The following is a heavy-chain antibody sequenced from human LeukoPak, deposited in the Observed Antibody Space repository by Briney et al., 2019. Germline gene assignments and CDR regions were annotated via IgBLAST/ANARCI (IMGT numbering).Heavy chain of an antibody. J-gene: IGHJ4*02. Sequence: GGSLRLSCAASGFTFSSYTLHWVRQAPGKGLEWVAVISYDGSNKYYADSVKGRFTISRDNSKNTLYLQMNSLRAEDTAVYCCAKERQWLEFDYRGQGTLVTVSS. CDR3: AKERQWLEFDY. CDR2: ISYDGSNK. V-gene: IGHV3-30*04. D-gene: IGHD6-19*01. CDR1: GFTFSSYT.